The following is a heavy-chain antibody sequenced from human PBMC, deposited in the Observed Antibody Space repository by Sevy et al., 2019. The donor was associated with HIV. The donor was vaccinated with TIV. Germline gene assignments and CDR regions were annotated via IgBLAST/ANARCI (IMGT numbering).Heavy chain of an antibody. Sequence: GGSLRLSCTVSGFTVSSNFISWVRQAPGKGLEWVSVIWLTGATYYADSVKGRFTISRDNSKNTVYLDMNSLRAEDTAVYYCARGKHVSDYYGSFDYWGRGTLVTVS. D-gene: IGHD3-3*01. CDR1: GFTVSSNF. CDR2: IWLTGAT. J-gene: IGHJ4*02. CDR3: ARGKHVSDYYGSFDY. V-gene: IGHV3-53*01.